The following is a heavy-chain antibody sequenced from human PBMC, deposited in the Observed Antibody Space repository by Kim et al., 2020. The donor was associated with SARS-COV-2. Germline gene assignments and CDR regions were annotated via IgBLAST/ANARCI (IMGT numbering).Heavy chain of an antibody. J-gene: IGHJ6*02. D-gene: IGHD3-3*01. CDR2: ISGSGGST. Sequence: GGSLRLSCAASGFTFSSYAMSWVRQAPGKGLEWVSAISGSGGSTYYADSVKGRFTISRDNSKNTLYLQMNSLRAEDTAVYYCAKDRLLEDYYYGMDVWGQGTTVTVSS. V-gene: IGHV3-23*01. CDR3: AKDRLLEDYYYGMDV. CDR1: GFTFSSYA.